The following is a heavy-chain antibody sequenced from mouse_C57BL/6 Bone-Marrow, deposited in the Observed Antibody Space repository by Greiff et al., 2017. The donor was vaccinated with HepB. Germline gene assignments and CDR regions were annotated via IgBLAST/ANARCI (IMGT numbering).Heavy chain of an antibody. CDR2: IYPGSGST. V-gene: IGHV1-55*01. Sequence: QVQLQQPGAELVKPGASVKMSCKASGYTFTSYWITWVKQRPGQGLGWIGDIYPGSGSTNYNEKFKSKATLTVDTSSSTAYMQLSSLTSEDAAVYYFSRPDAFRFAYWGQGTLVTVSA. CDR1: GYTFTSYW. CDR3: SRPDAFRFAY. J-gene: IGHJ3*01.